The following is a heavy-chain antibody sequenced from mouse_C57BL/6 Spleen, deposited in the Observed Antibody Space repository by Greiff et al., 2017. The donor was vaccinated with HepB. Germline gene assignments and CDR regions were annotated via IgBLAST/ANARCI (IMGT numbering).Heavy chain of an antibody. CDR3: ARSEITTGYFDY. D-gene: IGHD1-1*01. CDR1: GYAFSSSW. Sequence: VQLQQSGPELVKPGASVKISCKASGYAFSSSWMNWVKQRPGKGLEWIGRIYPGDGDTNYNGKFKGKATLTADKSSSTAYMQLSSLTSEDSAVYFCARSEITTGYFDYWGQGTTLTVSS. V-gene: IGHV1-82*01. CDR2: IYPGDGDT. J-gene: IGHJ2*01.